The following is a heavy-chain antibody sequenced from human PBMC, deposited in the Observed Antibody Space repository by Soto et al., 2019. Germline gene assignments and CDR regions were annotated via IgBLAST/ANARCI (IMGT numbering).Heavy chain of an antibody. CDR2: IYHSVST. Sequence: KTSETLSLTCAVSGGSISSSNWWSWVRQPPGKGLEWIGEIYHSVSTNYNPSLKSRVTISVDKSKNQFSLKLSSVTAADTAVYYCARFRRRVWFGSNYYYYGMDVWGQGTTVTV. V-gene: IGHV4-4*02. D-gene: IGHD3-10*01. J-gene: IGHJ6*02. CDR3: ARFRRRVWFGSNYYYYGMDV. CDR1: GGSISSSNW.